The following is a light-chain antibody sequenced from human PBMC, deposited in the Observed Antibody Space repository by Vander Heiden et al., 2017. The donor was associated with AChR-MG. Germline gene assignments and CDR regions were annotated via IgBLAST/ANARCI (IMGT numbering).Light chain of an antibody. CDR3: QHYRSYSGS. Sequence: DIQMTQSPSTLSASVGDSVTITCRASQAIRLALAWYQQKPGNAPRLLIYKASTLENGFPSRCSGSGSATDFTLTISSLQPDDFAIYFCQHYRSYSGSFGGGTKVEIQ. V-gene: IGKV1-5*03. CDR2: KAS. J-gene: IGKJ4*01. CDR1: QAIRLA.